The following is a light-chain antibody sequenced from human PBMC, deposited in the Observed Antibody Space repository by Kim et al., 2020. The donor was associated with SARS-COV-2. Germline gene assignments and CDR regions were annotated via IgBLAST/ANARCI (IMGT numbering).Light chain of an antibody. CDR3: SSYASSRSYV. J-gene: IGLJ1*01. CDR1: SSDVGRYNY. V-gene: IGLV2-14*03. CDR2: DVS. Sequence: GQSSTIAGTGTSSDVGRYNYVSWYQHHPGKAPQLMIYDVSERPSGVSNRFSGSKSGNTASLTISGLQAEDEANYYCSSYASSRSYVFGTGTKVTVL.